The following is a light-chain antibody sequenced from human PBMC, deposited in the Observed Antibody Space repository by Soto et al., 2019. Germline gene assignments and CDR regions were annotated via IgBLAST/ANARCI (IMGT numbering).Light chain of an antibody. CDR1: SSDIGSYDY. CDR2: EVT. V-gene: IGLV2-14*01. Sequence: LTQPASVSGSPGQSITISCTGTSSDIGSYDYVSWYQQHPGKAPNLIIYEVTDRPSGVSNRFSGSKSGNTASLTISGLQAEDEADYYCSSFTSTSTRLFGSGTKV. CDR3: SSFTSTSTRL. J-gene: IGLJ1*01.